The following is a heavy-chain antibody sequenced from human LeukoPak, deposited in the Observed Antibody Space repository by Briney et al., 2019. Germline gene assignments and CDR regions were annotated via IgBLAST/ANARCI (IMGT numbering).Heavy chain of an antibody. CDR2: IYYSGST. V-gene: IGHV4-59*01. CDR3: ARVSGIAVAGSNEYNWFDP. J-gene: IGHJ5*02. Sequence: SETLSLTCAVYGGSFSGYYWSWIRQPPGKGLEWIGYIYYSGSTNYNPSLKSRVTISVDTSKNQFSLKLSSVTAADTAVYYCARVSGIAVAGSNEYNWFDPWGQGTLVTVSS. CDR1: GGSFSGYY. D-gene: IGHD6-19*01.